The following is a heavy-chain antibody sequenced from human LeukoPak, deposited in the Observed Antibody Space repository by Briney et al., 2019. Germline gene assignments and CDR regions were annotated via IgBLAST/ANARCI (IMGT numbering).Heavy chain of an antibody. V-gene: IGHV3-30*17. Sequence: GGSLRLSCAASGFTFSNFGMHWVRQAPGKGLEWVAVISHDGSNIYYADSVKGRYTISRDNSKNTVYLQMNSLRAEDTAVYYCAKDRDGYIFDYWGQGTLVTVSS. CDR1: GFTFSNFG. J-gene: IGHJ4*02. CDR2: ISHDGSNI. D-gene: IGHD5-24*01. CDR3: AKDRDGYIFDY.